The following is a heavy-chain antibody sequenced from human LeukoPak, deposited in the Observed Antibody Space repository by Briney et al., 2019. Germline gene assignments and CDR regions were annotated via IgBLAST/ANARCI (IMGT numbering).Heavy chain of an antibody. CDR1: GFTFSSYS. Sequence: GGSLRLSCAASGFTFSSYSMNWVRQAPGKGLEWVSSISSSSSYIYYADSVKGRFTISRDNAKNSLYLQMNSLRAEDTAVYYCARDGDSSGWYRIDYYYYMDVWGKGTTVTVSS. J-gene: IGHJ6*03. CDR3: ARDGDSSGWYRIDYYYYMDV. V-gene: IGHV3-21*01. CDR2: ISSSSSYI. D-gene: IGHD6-19*01.